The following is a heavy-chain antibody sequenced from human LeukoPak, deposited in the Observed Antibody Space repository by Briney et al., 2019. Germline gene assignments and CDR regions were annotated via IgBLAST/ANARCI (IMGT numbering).Heavy chain of an antibody. J-gene: IGHJ5*02. V-gene: IGHV4-38-2*02. D-gene: IGHD3-10*01. Sequence: SETLSLTCTVSGYSISSGYQWAWIRQPPGKGLEWIASIHHSGATYYSPSLKSRVTMSVDTSKNQFSLKLSSVTAADTAVYYCARGPFTMVRGVIISSYSWFDPWGQGTLVTVSS. CDR1: GYSISSGYQ. CDR3: ARGPFTMVRGVIISSYSWFDP. CDR2: IHHSGAT.